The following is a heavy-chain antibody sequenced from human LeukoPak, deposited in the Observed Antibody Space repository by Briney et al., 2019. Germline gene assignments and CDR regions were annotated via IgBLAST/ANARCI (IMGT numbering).Heavy chain of an antibody. Sequence: SETLSLTCAVYGGSFSRYYWNWIRQPPGKGLEWIGEINHSGSTNYNPSLKSRVTISVDTSKNQFSLTLSSVTAADTAVYYCARVARCTSCFDVDYWGQGTLVTVSS. CDR1: GGSFSRYY. J-gene: IGHJ4*02. CDR3: ARVARCTSCFDVDY. D-gene: IGHD2-2*01. V-gene: IGHV4-34*01. CDR2: INHSGST.